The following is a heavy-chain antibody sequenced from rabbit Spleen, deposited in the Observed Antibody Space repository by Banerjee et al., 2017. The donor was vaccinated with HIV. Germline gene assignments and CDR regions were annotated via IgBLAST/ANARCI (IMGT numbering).Heavy chain of an antibody. CDR3: AREFDNGGFDPNL. CDR2: IYTGSSGST. Sequence: QEQLVESGGGLVQPEGSLTLTCKASGFSFSSSDYMCWVRQAPGKGLEWIACIYTGSSGSTYYASRAKGRFTISKTSSTTMTLQMTSLTAADTATYLCAREFDNGGFDPNLWGPGTLVTVS. V-gene: IGHV1S45*01. CDR1: GFSFSSSDY. J-gene: IGHJ4*01. D-gene: IGHD5-1*01.